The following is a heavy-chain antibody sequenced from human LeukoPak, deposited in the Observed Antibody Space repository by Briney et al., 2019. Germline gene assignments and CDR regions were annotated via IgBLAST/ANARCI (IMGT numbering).Heavy chain of an antibody. J-gene: IGHJ4*02. V-gene: IGHV4-59*01. CDR2: VFNSGIT. D-gene: IGHD5-24*01. CDR3: ARVDGDGYNIPDY. Sequence: SETLSLTCTVSGASISSYSWSWIRQPPGKGLEWIGYVFNSGITNYNPSLKSRLTISLDTPKNHFSLKLSSVTAADTAVYYCARVDGDGYNIPDYWGQGTLVTVSS. CDR1: GASISSYS.